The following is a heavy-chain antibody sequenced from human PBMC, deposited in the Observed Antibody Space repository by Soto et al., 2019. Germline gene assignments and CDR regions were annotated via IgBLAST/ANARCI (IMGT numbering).Heavy chain of an antibody. CDR1: GDSVTSGSIY. CDR2: VHYTGST. V-gene: IGHV4-61*03. D-gene: IGHD3-3*01. J-gene: IGHJ6*02. Sequence: QVQLQESGPGLVKPSETLSLTCTVSGDSVTSGSIYWSWIRQPPGKGLEWIGYVHYTGSTNYNPSLRSRVAISVVTSKNHFSLTLSSVTAADTAVYYCARDRGNFGVVLADFYQYGMDVWGQGTTVTVSS. CDR3: ARDRGNFGVVLADFYQYGMDV.